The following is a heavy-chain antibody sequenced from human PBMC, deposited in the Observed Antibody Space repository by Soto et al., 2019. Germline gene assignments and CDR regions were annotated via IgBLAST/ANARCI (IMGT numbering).Heavy chain of an antibody. CDR3: ARACSSTSCYAQYLAAFDI. CDR2: MNPNSGNT. D-gene: IGHD2-2*01. J-gene: IGHJ3*02. Sequence: ASVKVSCKASGYTFTSYDINWVRQATGQGLEWMGWMNPNSGNTGYAQKFQGRVTMTRNTSISTAYMELSSLRSEDTAVYYCARACSSTSCYAQYLAAFDIWGQGTMVTVSS. V-gene: IGHV1-8*01. CDR1: GYTFTSYD.